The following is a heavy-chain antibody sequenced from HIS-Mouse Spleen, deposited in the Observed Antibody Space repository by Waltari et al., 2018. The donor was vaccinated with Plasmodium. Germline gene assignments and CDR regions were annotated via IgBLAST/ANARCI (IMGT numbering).Heavy chain of an antibody. Sequence: EVQLVETGGGLIQPGGSLRLSCAASGFTVSSNYMSWVRQAPGKGREWVSDIYSVGRTYYADSVKGRFTISRDNSKNTLYLQMNSLRAEDTAVYYCARAAIAWGSPYYFDYWGQGTLVTVSS. CDR3: ARAAIAWGSPYYFDY. V-gene: IGHV3-53*02. CDR1: GFTVSSNY. D-gene: IGHD7-27*01. J-gene: IGHJ4*02. CDR2: IYSVGRT.